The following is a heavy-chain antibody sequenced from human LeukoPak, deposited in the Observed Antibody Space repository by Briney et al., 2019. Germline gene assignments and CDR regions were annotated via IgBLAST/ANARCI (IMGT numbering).Heavy chain of an antibody. CDR3: ASLGGTYGYYYYYYYMDV. CDR2: IYYSGST. Sequence: SETLSLTCTVSGGSISSSSYYWGWIRQPPGKGLEWIGSIYYSGSTYYNPSLKSRVTISVDTSKNQFSLKLSSVTAADKAVIYCASLGGTYGYYYYYYYMDVWGKGTTVTVSS. D-gene: IGHD3-10*01. V-gene: IGHV4-39*01. J-gene: IGHJ6*03. CDR1: GGSISSSSYY.